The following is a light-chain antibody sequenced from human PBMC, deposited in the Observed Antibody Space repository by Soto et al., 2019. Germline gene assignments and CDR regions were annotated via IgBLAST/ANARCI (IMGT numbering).Light chain of an antibody. CDR1: SGHSNYA. Sequence: QSVLTQSPSASASLGASVKLTCTLSSGHSNYAIAWHQQQPEKGPRYLMKVNSDGGHSKGDGIPDRFSGSSSGAERYLTISSLQSEDEADYYCQTWEVFGGGTKLTV. V-gene: IGLV4-69*01. CDR3: QTWEV. CDR2: VNSDGGH. J-gene: IGLJ3*02.